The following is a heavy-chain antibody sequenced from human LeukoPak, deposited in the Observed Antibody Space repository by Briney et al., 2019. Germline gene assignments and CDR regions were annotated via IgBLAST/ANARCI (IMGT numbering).Heavy chain of an antibody. J-gene: IGHJ4*02. V-gene: IGHV3-48*04. CDR1: GFTFSSYS. CDR2: ISSSSSTI. CDR3: ANAWELRFLEWLFDY. D-gene: IGHD3-3*01. Sequence: PGGSLRLSCAASGFTFSSYSMNWVRQAPGKGLEWVSYISSSSSTIYYADSVKGRFTISRDNAKNSLYLQMNSLRAEDTAVYYCANAWELRFLEWLFDYWGQGTLVTVSS.